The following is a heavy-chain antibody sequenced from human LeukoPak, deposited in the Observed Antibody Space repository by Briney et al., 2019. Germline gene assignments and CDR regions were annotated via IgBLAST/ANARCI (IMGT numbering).Heavy chain of an antibody. J-gene: IGHJ4*02. D-gene: IGHD3-16*01. CDR2: INHSGST. CDR3: ARVGASSTLDY. V-gene: IGHV4-34*01. CDR1: GGSFSGYY. Sequence: SETLSLNCAVYGGSFSGYYWSWIRQPPGKGLEWIGEINHSGSTNYNPSLKSRVTISVDTSKNQFSLKLSSVTAADTAVYYCARVGASSTLDYWGQGTLVTVSS.